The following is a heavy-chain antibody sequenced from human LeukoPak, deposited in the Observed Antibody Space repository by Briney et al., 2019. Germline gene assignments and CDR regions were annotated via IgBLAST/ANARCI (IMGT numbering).Heavy chain of an antibody. J-gene: IGHJ4*02. CDR3: AKVLSGAGADY. Sequence: GGSLRLSCAASGFTFGNYAMRWVRQAPGKGLEWVSGISGSGNITDYADSVKGRFTISRDNSRNTLYLQMNSLRVEDTAVYYCAKVLSGAGADYWGQGTLVTVSS. V-gene: IGHV3-23*01. D-gene: IGHD6-13*01. CDR2: ISGSGNIT. CDR1: GFTFGNYA.